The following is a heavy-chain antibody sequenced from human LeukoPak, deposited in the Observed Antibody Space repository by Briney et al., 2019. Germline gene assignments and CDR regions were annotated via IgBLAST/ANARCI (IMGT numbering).Heavy chain of an antibody. D-gene: IGHD3-22*01. CDR2: ISAYNGNT. CDR1: GYTFTSYG. Sequence: ASVKVSCKASGYTFTSYGISWVRQAPGQGLEWMGWISAYNGNTNYAQKLQGRVTMTRNTSISTAYMELSSLRSEDTAVYYCAIGGYDSSGYRLDYWGQGTLVTVSS. J-gene: IGHJ4*02. V-gene: IGHV1-18*01. CDR3: AIGGYDSSGYRLDY.